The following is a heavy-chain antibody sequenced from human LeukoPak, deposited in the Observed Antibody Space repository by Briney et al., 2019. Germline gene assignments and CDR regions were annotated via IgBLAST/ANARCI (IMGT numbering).Heavy chain of an antibody. Sequence: GRSLRLSCAASGFTFSSYAMHWVRQAPGKGLEWVAVISYDGSNKYYADSVKGRFTISRDNSKTTLYLQMNSLRAEDTAVYYCASPIISCWGQGTLVTVSS. CDR2: ISYDGSNK. CDR1: GFTFSSYA. V-gene: IGHV3-30-3*01. J-gene: IGHJ4*02. CDR3: ASPIISC. D-gene: IGHD2-2*01.